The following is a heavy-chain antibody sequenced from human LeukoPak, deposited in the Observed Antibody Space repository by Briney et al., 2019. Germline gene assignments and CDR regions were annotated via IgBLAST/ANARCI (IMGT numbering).Heavy chain of an antibody. CDR2: IGDTT. Sequence: GGSLRLSCAASGFTFSSYAMSWVRQAPGKGLEWVSTIGDTTYYADSVKGRFTISRDNSKNTMYLQMKSLRAEDTAVYYCARLWPAASSSRFDYWGQGTLVTVSS. J-gene: IGHJ4*02. V-gene: IGHV3-23*01. D-gene: IGHD3/OR15-3a*01. CDR1: GFTFSSYA. CDR3: ARLWPAASSSRFDY.